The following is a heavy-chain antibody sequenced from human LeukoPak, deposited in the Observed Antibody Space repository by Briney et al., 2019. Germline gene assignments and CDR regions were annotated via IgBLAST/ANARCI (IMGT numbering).Heavy chain of an antibody. V-gene: IGHV3-49*03. Sequence: GGSLRLSCTASGFTFGDYAMSWFRQAPGKGLEWVGFIRSKTYGGTTGYAASVKDTFTISRDDSKSVVYLQMNSLKTEDTAFYYCTRGVGQQLIPPDYWGQGTLVTVSS. J-gene: IGHJ4*02. CDR3: TRGVGQQLIPPDY. CDR2: IRSKTYGGTT. CDR1: GFTFGDYA. D-gene: IGHD6-13*01.